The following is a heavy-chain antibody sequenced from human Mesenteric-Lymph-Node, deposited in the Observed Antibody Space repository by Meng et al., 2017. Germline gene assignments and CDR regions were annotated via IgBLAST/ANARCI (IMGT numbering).Heavy chain of an antibody. D-gene: IGHD2-15*01. CDR2: INPSGGST. J-gene: IGHJ4*02. Sequence: QVQLVQSGSGVKKPGPSVKVSCKASGYTFTSYYMHWVRQAPGQGLEWMGIINPSGGSTSYAQKFQGRVTMTRDTSTSTAYMELSRLRSDDTAVYYCARDTACSGGSCYQGYWGQGTLVTVSS. V-gene: IGHV1-46*01. CDR3: ARDTACSGGSCYQGY. CDR1: GYTFTSYY.